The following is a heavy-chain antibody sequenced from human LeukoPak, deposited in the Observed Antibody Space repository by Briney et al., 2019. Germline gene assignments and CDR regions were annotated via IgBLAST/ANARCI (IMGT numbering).Heavy chain of an antibody. V-gene: IGHV3-23*01. CDR1: AFTFSSYA. Sequence: GGSLRLSCAASAFTFSSYAMSWVRQAPGKGLEWVSDISGSGASTYYADSVKGRFTISRENSKKTLYLQMNSLRAEDTAVYYCAKDLGITIFGVVIPPYYFDYWGQGTLVTVSS. CDR2: ISGSGAST. D-gene: IGHD3-3*01. J-gene: IGHJ4*02. CDR3: AKDLGITIFGVVIPPYYFDY.